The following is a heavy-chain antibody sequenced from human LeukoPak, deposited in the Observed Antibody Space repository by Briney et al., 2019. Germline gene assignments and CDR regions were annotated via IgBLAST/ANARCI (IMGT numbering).Heavy chain of an antibody. CDR3: ARDQQLVFFVDAFDI. J-gene: IGHJ3*02. Sequence: GGSRRLSCAASGFTFSSCWMSWVRQAPGKGLEWVANIKQDGSEKYYVDSVKGRFTISRDNAKNSLYLQMNSLRAEDTAVYYCARDQQLVFFVDAFDIWGQGTMVTVSS. CDR1: GFTFSSCW. CDR2: IKQDGSEK. D-gene: IGHD6-13*01. V-gene: IGHV3-7*01.